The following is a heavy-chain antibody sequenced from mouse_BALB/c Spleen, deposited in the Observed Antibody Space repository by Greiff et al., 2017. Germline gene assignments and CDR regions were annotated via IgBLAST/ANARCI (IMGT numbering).Heavy chain of an antibody. CDR3: ARDTSFTTLYAMDY. CDR1: GFSLTSYG. J-gene: IGHJ4*01. Sequence: VKLMESGPGLVAPSQSLSITCTVSGFSLTSYGVHWVRQPPGKGLEWLGVIWAGGSTNYNSALMSRLSISKDNSKSQVFLKMNSLQTDDTAMYYCARDTSFTTLYAMDYWGQGTSVTVSS. D-gene: IGHD2-12*01. V-gene: IGHV2-9*02. CDR2: IWAGGST.